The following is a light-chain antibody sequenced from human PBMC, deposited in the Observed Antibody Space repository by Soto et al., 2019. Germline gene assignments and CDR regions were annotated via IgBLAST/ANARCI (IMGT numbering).Light chain of an antibody. Sequence: QSALTQPASVSGSPGQSITISCTGTRSDIGGYNYVSWYHQHPGKAPKLIIYEVTNRPSGVSNRFSGSKSGNTASLTVSGRQAEDEADYSCSSYTTSGTLVVFGAGTKLTVL. CDR3: SSYTTSGTLVV. CDR2: EVT. J-gene: IGLJ2*01. CDR1: RSDIGGYNY. V-gene: IGLV2-14*01.